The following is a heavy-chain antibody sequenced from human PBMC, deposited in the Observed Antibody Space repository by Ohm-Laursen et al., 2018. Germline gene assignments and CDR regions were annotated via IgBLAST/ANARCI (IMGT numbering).Heavy chain of an antibody. CDR2: ISAYNGNT. D-gene: IGHD3-3*01. Sequence: SSVKVSCKASGYTFTSYGISWVRQAPGQGLEWMGWISAYNGNTNYAQKLQGRVTMTTDTSTSTAYMELRSLRSDDTAVYYCARDQSGGPYDFWSGYYFGFDYWGQGTLVTVSS. V-gene: IGHV1-18*01. CDR1: GYTFTSYG. J-gene: IGHJ4*02. CDR3: ARDQSGGPYDFWSGYYFGFDY.